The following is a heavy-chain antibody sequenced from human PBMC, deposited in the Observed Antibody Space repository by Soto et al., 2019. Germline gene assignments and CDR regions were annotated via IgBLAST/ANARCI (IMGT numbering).Heavy chain of an antibody. CDR1: GVSFINYY. J-gene: IGHJ4*02. D-gene: IGHD1-26*01. Sequence: EGQLVESGGGLVQPGGSLRLSCAASGVSFINYYMDWVRQAPGKGLVWVSLIKTDGRSTTYADSVKGRFTISRDNAKNTVYLQMNTLRFEDTAVYYCATGGGTYYDYWGQGTLVTVSS. V-gene: IGHV3-74*03. CDR3: ATGGGTYYDY. CDR2: IKTDGRST.